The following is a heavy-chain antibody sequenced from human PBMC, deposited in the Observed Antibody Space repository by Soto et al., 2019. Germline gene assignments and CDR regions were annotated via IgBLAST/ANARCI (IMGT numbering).Heavy chain of an antibody. CDR3: ATGGYCTTTTCYNFFDY. D-gene: IGHD2-2*02. CDR1: GYSFATYW. J-gene: IGHJ4*02. Sequence: GQSVKLSCNGSGYSFATYWIGWVRPMPGKGLEWMGIIYPGDSDTRYSPSFQGQVTMSADKSINTAYLQWRSLKASDTAMYYCATGGYCTTTTCYNFFDYWGQGSLVTVSS. CDR2: IYPGDSDT. V-gene: IGHV5-51*01.